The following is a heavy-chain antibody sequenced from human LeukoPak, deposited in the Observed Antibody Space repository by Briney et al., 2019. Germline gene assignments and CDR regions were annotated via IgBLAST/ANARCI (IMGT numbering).Heavy chain of an antibody. CDR3: TRDRGAMNDFDY. J-gene: IGHJ4*02. Sequence: PGGSLRLSCAASEFTVSGDYMTWVRQAPGKGLEWVSVIHGGGYTYYADPVKGRFTISRDNSKKTLYLQMDSLRPEDTGVYYCTRDRGAMNDFDYWGQGTLVTVSS. CDR2: IHGGGYT. CDR1: EFTVSGDY. D-gene: IGHD2-2*01. V-gene: IGHV3-66*02.